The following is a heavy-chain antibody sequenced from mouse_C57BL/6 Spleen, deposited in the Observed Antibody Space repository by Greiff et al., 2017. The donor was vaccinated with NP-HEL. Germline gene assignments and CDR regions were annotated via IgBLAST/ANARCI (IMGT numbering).Heavy chain of an antibody. V-gene: IGHV1-55*01. CDR1: GYTFTSYW. D-gene: IGHD1-1*01. CDR2: IYPGSGST. Sequence: QVQLQQSGAELVKPGASVKMSCKASGYTFTSYWITWVKQRPGQGLEWIGDIYPGSGSTNYNEKFKSKATLTVDTSSSTAYMQLSSLTSEDSAVYYCARRPTVDWYFDVWGTGTTVTVSS. J-gene: IGHJ1*03. CDR3: ARRPTVDWYFDV.